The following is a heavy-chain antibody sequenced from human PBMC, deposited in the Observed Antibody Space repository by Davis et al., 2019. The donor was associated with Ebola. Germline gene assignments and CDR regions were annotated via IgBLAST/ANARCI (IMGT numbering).Heavy chain of an antibody. Sequence: GGSLRLSCAASGFTFSDHYMDWVRQAPGKGLEWVGRTRNKANSYTTEYAASVKGRFTISRDDSKNSLYLQMNSLKTEDTAVYYCARKRADPGYYYYGMDVWGKGTTVTVSS. D-gene: IGHD6-25*01. CDR3: ARKRADPGYYYYGMDV. V-gene: IGHV3-72*01. J-gene: IGHJ6*04. CDR1: GFTFSDHY. CDR2: TRNKANSYTT.